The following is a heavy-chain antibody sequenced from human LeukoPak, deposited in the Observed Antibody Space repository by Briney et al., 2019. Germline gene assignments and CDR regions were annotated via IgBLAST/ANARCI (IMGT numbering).Heavy chain of an antibody. CDR1: GGSFSGNY. D-gene: IGHD3-10*01. CDR3: AREIPHYYGSGSYNDY. V-gene: IGHV4-34*01. Sequence: SETLSLTCAVYGGSFSGNYWIWIRQPPGKGLEWIGESNDRRSTNYNPSLKSRVTISVDTSKNQFSLKLSSVTAADTAVYYYAREIPHYYGSGSYNDYWGQGTLVTVSS. J-gene: IGHJ4*02. CDR2: SNDRRST.